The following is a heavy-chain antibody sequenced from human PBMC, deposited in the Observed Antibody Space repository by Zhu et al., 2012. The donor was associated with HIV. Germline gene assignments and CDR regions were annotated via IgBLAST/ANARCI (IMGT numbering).Heavy chain of an antibody. CDR2: IYSSGRP. D-gene: IGHD4-17*01. J-gene: IGHJ3*02. CDR1: GGSISSGGYS. V-gene: IGHV4-30-2*01. CDR3: AGYDYGDFGGPTQNAFHI. Sequence: QVQESASSLVKPSQTLSLTCTVSGGSISSGGYSWSWIRQPPGKGLEWIGYIYSSGRPYYNPSLKSRVTISLDRSTNQFSLKLSSVTAADTAVYYCAGYDYGDFGGPTQNAFHIWGQGTLSPSLQ.